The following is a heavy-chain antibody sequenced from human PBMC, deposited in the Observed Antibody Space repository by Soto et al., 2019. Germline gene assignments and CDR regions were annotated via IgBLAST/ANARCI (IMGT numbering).Heavy chain of an antibody. CDR1: GFTFSGRS. Sequence: EVQLVESGGGLVQPGGSLRLSCSASGFTFSGRSMHWVRQAPGKGLEYVSGVSPNGNDKYYTDSVKGRFTISRDNSKNTLHLQMSSLRPEDTALFYCIRGFYGLDVWGKGTTVTVSS. CDR2: VSPNGNDK. CDR3: IRGFYGLDV. J-gene: IGHJ6*04. V-gene: IGHV3-64D*08.